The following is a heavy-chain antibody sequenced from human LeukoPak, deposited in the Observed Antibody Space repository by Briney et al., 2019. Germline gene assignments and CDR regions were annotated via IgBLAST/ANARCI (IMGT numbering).Heavy chain of an antibody. D-gene: IGHD6-19*01. CDR2: ISWNSGSI. J-gene: IGHJ4*02. CDR3: ARRSGIAVAGAFDY. CDR1: GFTFDDYA. V-gene: IGHV3-9*01. Sequence: PGRSLRLSCAASGFTFDDYAMHWVRQAPGKGLEWVSGISWNSGSIGYADSVKGRFTISRDNSKNTLYLQMNSLRAEDTAVYYCARRSGIAVAGAFDYWGQGTLATVSS.